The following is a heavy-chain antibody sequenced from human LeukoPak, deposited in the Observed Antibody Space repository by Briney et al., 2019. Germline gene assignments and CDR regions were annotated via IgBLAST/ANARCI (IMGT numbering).Heavy chain of an antibody. Sequence: GASVKVSCKASGGTFSSYAISWVRQAPGQGLEWMGGIIPIFGTANYAQKFQGRVTITADESTSTAYMELSSLRSEDTAVYYCARPHCSSTSCYAETQNWFDPWGQGTLVTVSS. D-gene: IGHD2-2*01. CDR1: GGTFSSYA. J-gene: IGHJ5*02. CDR2: IIPIFGTA. CDR3: ARPHCSSTSCYAETQNWFDP. V-gene: IGHV1-69*13.